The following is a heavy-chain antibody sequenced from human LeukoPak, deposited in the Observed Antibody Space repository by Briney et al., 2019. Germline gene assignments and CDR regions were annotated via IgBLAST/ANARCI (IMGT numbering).Heavy chain of an antibody. Sequence: GGSLRLXCAASGFTFSNYNMNWVRQAPGKGLEWVSSISSGSSYIYYADSVKGRFTISRDNAKNSLYLQMNSLRAEDTAVYYCARLRYCSGGSCYASAFDIWGQGTMVTVSS. CDR1: GFTFSNYN. J-gene: IGHJ3*02. V-gene: IGHV3-21*01. CDR2: ISSGSSYI. CDR3: ARLRYCSGGSCYASAFDI. D-gene: IGHD2-15*01.